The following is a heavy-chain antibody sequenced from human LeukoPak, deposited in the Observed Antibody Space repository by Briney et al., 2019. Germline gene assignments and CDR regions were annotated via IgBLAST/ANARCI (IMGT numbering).Heavy chain of an antibody. V-gene: IGHV3-7*03. J-gene: IGHJ4*02. CDR1: GFIFSNYW. D-gene: IGHD3-22*01. CDR2: IKQDGSEK. CDR3: AKFQANYYDSSGYGCFDY. Sequence: GGSLRLSCAASGFIFSNYWMSWVRQAPGKGLEWVANIKQDGSEKYYVDSVKGRFTISRDNAKNTMYLQMNSLRAEDTAVYYCAKFQANYYDSSGYGCFDYWGQGTLVTVSS.